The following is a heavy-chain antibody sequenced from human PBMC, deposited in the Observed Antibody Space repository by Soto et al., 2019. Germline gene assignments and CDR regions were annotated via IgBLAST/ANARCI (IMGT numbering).Heavy chain of an antibody. CDR1: GYTFTSYY. CDR3: ARDPGRGYSGYDTYYYYGMDV. CDR2: INPSGGST. D-gene: IGHD5-12*01. J-gene: IGHJ6*02. Sequence: QVQLVQSGAEVKKPGASVKVSCKASGYTFTSYYMHWVRQAPGQGLEWMGIINPSGGSTSYAQKFQGGVTMTRDTSTSTVYMELSSLRSEDTAVYYCARDPGRGYSGYDTYYYYGMDVWGQGTTGTVSS. V-gene: IGHV1-46*01.